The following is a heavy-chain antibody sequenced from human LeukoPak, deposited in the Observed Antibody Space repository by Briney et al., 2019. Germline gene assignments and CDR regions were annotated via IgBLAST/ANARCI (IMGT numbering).Heavy chain of an antibody. CDR1: GFTFSSYS. CDR2: IRSSSSYI. Sequence: GGSLRLSCAASGFTFSSYSMNWVRQAPGKGLEWVSSIRSSSSYIYYADSVKGRFTISRDNAKNSLYLQVNSLRAEDTAVYYCARGMYYYDSSGYEDWFDPWGQGTLVTVSS. V-gene: IGHV3-21*01. CDR3: ARGMYYYDSSGYEDWFDP. D-gene: IGHD3-22*01. J-gene: IGHJ5*02.